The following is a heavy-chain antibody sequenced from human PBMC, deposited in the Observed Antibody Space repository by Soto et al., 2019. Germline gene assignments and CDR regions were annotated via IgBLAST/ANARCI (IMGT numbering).Heavy chain of an antibody. CDR2: IFPSGTT. CDR1: GGSLSGATYS. CDR3: ERSREFDY. V-gene: IGHV4-30-2*01. J-gene: IGHJ4*02. Sequence: SETLSLTCGVSGGSLSGATYSWNWIRQTPGKGLGWIGYIFPSGTTYYNPSLRSRVTISIDVSKNQFSLSLRSLTAADTAVYYCERSREFDYWSQGTLVTGSS.